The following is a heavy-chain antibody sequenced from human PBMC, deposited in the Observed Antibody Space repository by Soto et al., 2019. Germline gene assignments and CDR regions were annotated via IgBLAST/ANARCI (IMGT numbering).Heavy chain of an antibody. CDR1: GFTFTSSA. D-gene: IGHD3-10*01. J-gene: IGHJ3*02. CDR3: AAEATGMTHDAFDI. CDR2: IVVGSGNT. V-gene: IGHV1-58*02. Sequence: SVKVSCKASGFTFTSSAMQWVRQARGQRLEWIGWIVVGSGNTNYAQKFQERVTITRDMSTSTAYMELSSLRSEDTAVYYCAAEATGMTHDAFDIWGQGTMVTVSS.